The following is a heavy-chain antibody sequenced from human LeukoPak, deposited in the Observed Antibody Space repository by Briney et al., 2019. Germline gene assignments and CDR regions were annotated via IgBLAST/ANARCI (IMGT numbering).Heavy chain of an antibody. V-gene: IGHV3-43*02. CDR2: ISGDGGST. J-gene: IGHJ1*01. D-gene: IGHD3-22*01. CDR1: GFTFDDYA. CDR3: AKVRNYYDSSGYSSYFQH. Sequence: GSLRLSCAASGFTFDDYAMHWVRQAPGKGLEWVSLISGDGGSTYYADSVKGRFTISRDNSKNSLYLQMNSLRTEDTALYYCAKVRNYYDSSGYSSYFQHWGQGTLVTVSS.